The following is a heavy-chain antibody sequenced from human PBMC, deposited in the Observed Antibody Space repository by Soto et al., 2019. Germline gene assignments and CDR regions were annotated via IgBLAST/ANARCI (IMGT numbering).Heavy chain of an antibody. D-gene: IGHD6-6*01. CDR3: ARGLVAPYYYGMDV. CDR2: LNPSSGLT. J-gene: IGHJ6*02. V-gene: IGHV1-46*03. CDR1: GYTFTSNY. Sequence: QVQLVQSGAEVMKPGASVKVSCKASGYTFTSNYIHWVRQAPGQGLEWMGILNPSSGLTSYAQKFQGRLTMTRDTSTSTVYMELSSLRSEDTAMYYCARGLVAPYYYGMDVWCQGTTVTVSS.